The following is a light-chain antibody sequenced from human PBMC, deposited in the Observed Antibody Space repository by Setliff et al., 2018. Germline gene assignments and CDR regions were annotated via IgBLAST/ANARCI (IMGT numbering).Light chain of an antibody. CDR2: EVT. CDR1: SRDVGGYNF. J-gene: IGLJ1*01. CDR3: SSYAGSDNYV. V-gene: IGLV2-8*01. Sequence: QSALAQPPSASGSPGQSVTISCTGTSRDVGGYNFVSWYQQHPGKAPKLIISEVTERPSGVPDRFSGSKSGNTASLTVSGLQAEDEADYYCSSYAGSDNYVFGTGTKGTVL.